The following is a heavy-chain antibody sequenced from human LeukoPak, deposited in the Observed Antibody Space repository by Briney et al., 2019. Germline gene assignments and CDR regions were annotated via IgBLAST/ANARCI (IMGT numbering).Heavy chain of an antibody. D-gene: IGHD2-21*02. CDR3: VRKNRDFNAAFDI. Sequence: GGSLRLSCAASGFTVSNNYMSWLRQAPGKGLEWVSITYSDSSTNYADSVKGRFTISRDTSQNTLSLQMNSLRAEDTAVYYCVRKNRDFNAAFDIWGQGTVVTVSS. CDR1: GFTVSNNY. CDR2: TYSDSST. J-gene: IGHJ3*02. V-gene: IGHV3-53*01.